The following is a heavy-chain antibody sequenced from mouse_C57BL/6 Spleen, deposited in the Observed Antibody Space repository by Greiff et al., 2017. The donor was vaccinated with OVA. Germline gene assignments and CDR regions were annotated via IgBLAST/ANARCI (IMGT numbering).Heavy chain of an antibody. CDR1: GFTFSDYG. CDR3: ARFYYYGSSYVRYFDV. Sequence: EVKVVESGGGLVKPGGSLKLSCAASGFTFSDYGMHWVRQAPEKGLEWVAYISSGSSTIYYADTVKGRFTISRDNAKNTLFLQMTSLRSEDTAMYYCARFYYYGSSYVRYFDVWGTGTTVTVSS. V-gene: IGHV5-17*01. J-gene: IGHJ1*03. D-gene: IGHD1-1*01. CDR2: ISSGSSTI.